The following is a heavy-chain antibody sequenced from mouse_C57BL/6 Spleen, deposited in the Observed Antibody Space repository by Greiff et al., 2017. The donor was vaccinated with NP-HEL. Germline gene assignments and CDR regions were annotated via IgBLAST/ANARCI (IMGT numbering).Heavy chain of an antibody. CDR1: GYTFTDYN. Sequence: EVQLQQSGPELVKPGASVKMSCKASGYTFTDYNMHWVKQSHGKSLEWIGYINPNNGGTSYNQKFKGKATLTVNKSSSTAYMGLRSLTSEDSAVYYCVREDGWLLRSFDYWGQGTTLTVSS. J-gene: IGHJ2*01. D-gene: IGHD2-3*01. CDR2: INPNNGGT. V-gene: IGHV1-22*01. CDR3: VREDGWLLRSFDY.